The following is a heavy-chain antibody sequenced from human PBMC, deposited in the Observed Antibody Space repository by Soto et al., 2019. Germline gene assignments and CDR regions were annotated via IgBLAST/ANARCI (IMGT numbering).Heavy chain of an antibody. CDR1: GFTFSSYW. Sequence: GSLRLSCAASGFTFSSYWMHWVRQAPGKGLVWVSRINSDGSSTSYADSVKGRFTTSRDNAKNTLYLQMNSLRAEDTAVYYCATGPATTGFDYWGQGTLVTVSS. D-gene: IGHD4-17*01. CDR2: INSDGSST. CDR3: ATGPATTGFDY. J-gene: IGHJ4*02. V-gene: IGHV3-74*01.